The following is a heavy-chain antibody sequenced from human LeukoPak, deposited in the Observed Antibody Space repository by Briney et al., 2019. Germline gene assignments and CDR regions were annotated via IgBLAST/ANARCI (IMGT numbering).Heavy chain of an antibody. V-gene: IGHV6-1*01. CDR2: TYYRSKWYH. D-gene: IGHD5-24*01. Sequence: QTLSLTCAISGDSVSSKSAAWNWIRQSPSRGLEWLGRTYYRSKWYHEYAVSVKSRITINPDTSKNQFSLQLNSVTPEDTAVYYCVRGGQGDGYSADEAFDIWGQGTMVTVSS. CDR3: VRGGQGDGYSADEAFDI. CDR1: GDSVSSKSAA. J-gene: IGHJ3*02.